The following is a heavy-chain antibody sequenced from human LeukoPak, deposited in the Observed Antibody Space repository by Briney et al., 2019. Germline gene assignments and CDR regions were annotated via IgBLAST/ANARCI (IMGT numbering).Heavy chain of an antibody. Sequence: GGSLRLSCAACGFTFSTYAMSWVRQAPGKGLEWVSTFAISGNTYYADSVKGRFTISRDNSKNTLSLQMNSLRAEDTAVYYCAKRIGRVGPTSSHYFESWGQGTLVTVSS. CDR3: AKRIGRVGPTSSHYFES. CDR1: GFTFSTYA. J-gene: IGHJ4*02. CDR2: FAISGNT. V-gene: IGHV3-23*01. D-gene: IGHD4-11*01.